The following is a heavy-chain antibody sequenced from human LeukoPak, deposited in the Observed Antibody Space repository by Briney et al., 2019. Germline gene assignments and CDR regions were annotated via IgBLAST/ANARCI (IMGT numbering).Heavy chain of an antibody. V-gene: IGHV5-51*01. CDR1: GYTFTKYW. D-gene: IGHD6-19*01. CDR3: ARVGYIAVAGKDGMDV. J-gene: IGHJ6*02. Sequence: GESLKISCKGSGYTFTKYWIGWVRQMPGKGLEWMGIIYPGDSDTRYSPSFQGQVTISADKSISTAYLQWSSLKASDTAMYYCARVGYIAVAGKDGMDVWGQGTTVTVSS. CDR2: IYPGDSDT.